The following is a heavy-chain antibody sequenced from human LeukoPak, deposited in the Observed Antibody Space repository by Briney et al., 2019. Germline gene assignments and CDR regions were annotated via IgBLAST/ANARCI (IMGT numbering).Heavy chain of an antibody. CDR1: GYTFTGYY. V-gene: IGHV1-2*02. D-gene: IGHD3-10*01. CDR3: ARGPLGYYYYYYMDV. CDR2: INPNSGGT. J-gene: IGHJ6*03. Sequence: ASVKVSCKASGYTFTGYYMHWVRQAPGQGLEWMGWINPNSGGTNYAQKFQGRVTMTRDTSISTAYMELSRLRSDDTAVYYCARGPLGYYYYYYMDVWGKGTTVTVSS.